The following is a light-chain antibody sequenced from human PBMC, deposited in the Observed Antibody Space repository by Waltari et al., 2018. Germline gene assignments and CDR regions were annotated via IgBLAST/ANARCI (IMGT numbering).Light chain of an antibody. CDR1: QGISIY. CDR3: QQFNTYLLP. Sequence: TITCRANQGISIYLAWYKQKPGKAPNLLIYAAFTLQSGVPSRFCGSGSGKDLTLPISSLHPEDFATYYCQQFNTYLLPIGQGARLEIK. V-gene: IGKV1-9*01. CDR2: AAF. J-gene: IGKJ5*01.